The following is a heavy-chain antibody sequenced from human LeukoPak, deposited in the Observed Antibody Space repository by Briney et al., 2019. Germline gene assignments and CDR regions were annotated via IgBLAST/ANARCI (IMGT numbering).Heavy chain of an antibody. J-gene: IGHJ4*02. CDR3: ARGMRYYYDNSGYSPYYFDY. CDR2: IYYSGST. CDR1: GGSISSSSYY. Sequence: SETLSLTCTVSGGSISSSSYYWGWLCQPPGKGLEWIGRIYYSGSTYYNPSLKSRVTISVDTSKNQFSLKLSSVTAADTAVYYCARGMRYYYDNSGYSPYYFDYWGQGTLVTVSS. V-gene: IGHV4-39*07. D-gene: IGHD3-22*01.